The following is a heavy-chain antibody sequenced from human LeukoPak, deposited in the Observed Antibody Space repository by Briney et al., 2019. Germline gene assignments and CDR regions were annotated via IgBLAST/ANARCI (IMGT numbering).Heavy chain of an antibody. V-gene: IGHV4-39*07. Sequence: NASETLSLTCTVSGGSISSSSYYWGWIRQPPGKGLEWIGSIYYSGSTYYNPSLKSRVTISVDTSKNQFSLKLSSVTAADTAVYYCARDWAGYDIKNYGMDVWGQGTTVTVSS. D-gene: IGHD5-12*01. CDR3: ARDWAGYDIKNYGMDV. CDR2: IYYSGST. J-gene: IGHJ6*02. CDR1: GGSISSSSYY.